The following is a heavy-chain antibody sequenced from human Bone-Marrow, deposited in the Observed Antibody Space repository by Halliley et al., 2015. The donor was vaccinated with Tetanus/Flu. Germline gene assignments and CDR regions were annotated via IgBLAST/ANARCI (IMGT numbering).Heavy chain of an antibody. D-gene: IGHD2-15*01. CDR2: RKQDGREK. Sequence: VWVPNRKQDGREKSYVDSVKGRSTISRDNAKNSLYRQMNSLRAEDTAVYFCARASVARSFDYWGQGTLVTVSS. V-gene: IGHV3-7*04. CDR3: ARASVARSFDY. J-gene: IGHJ4*02.